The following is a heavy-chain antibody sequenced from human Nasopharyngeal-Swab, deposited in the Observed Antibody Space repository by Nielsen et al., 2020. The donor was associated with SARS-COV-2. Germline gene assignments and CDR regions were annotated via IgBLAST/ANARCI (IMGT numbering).Heavy chain of an antibody. CDR2: INPSGCST. V-gene: IGHV1-46*01. CDR1: GYTFTSYY. J-gene: IGHJ6*02. D-gene: IGHD5-18*01. CDR3: ARDPAIAVYYYYYGMDV. Sequence: ASVKVSCKASGYTFTSYYMHWVRQAPGQGLEWMGIINPSGCSTSYAQKFQGRVTMTRDTSTSTVYMELSSLRSEDTAVYYCARDPAIAVYYYYYGMDVWGQGTTVTVSS.